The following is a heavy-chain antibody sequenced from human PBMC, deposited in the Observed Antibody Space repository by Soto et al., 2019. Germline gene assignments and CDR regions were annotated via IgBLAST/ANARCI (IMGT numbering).Heavy chain of an antibody. D-gene: IGHD5-12*01. V-gene: IGHV4-59*01. CDR2: IYYSGST. Sequence: SETLSLTCTVSGGSISSYYWSWIRQPPGKGLEWIGYIYYSGSTNYNPSLKSRVTISVDTSKNQFSLKLSSVTAADTAVYYCARARPTDGYKRPVLHYYYYGMDVWGQGTTVNVSS. J-gene: IGHJ6*02. CDR3: ARARPTDGYKRPVLHYYYYGMDV. CDR1: GGSISSYY.